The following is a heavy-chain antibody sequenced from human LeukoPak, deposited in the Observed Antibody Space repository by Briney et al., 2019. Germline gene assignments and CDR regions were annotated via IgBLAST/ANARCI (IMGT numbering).Heavy chain of an antibody. D-gene: IGHD2-15*01. CDR1: GYTFTSYG. CDR2: ISAYNGNT. V-gene: IGHV1-18*01. J-gene: IGHJ4*02. CDR3: ARDTGYCSGGSCYPPLDY. Sequence: ASVKVSCKASGYTFTSYGISWARQAPGQGLEWMGWISAYNGNTNYAQKLQGRVTMTTDTSTSTAYMELRSLRSDDTAVYYCARDTGYCSGGSCYPPLDYWGQGTLVTVSS.